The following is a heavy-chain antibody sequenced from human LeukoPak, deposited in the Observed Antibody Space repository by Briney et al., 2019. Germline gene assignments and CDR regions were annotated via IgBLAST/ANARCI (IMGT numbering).Heavy chain of an antibody. CDR1: GFTLSSHW. V-gene: IGHV3-74*01. J-gene: IGHJ5*02. CDR2: IDSDGSTT. D-gene: IGHD2-15*01. Sequence: GGSLRLSCAASGFTLSSHWMHWVRHAPGKGLVWVSRIDSDGSTTNYADSVKGRFTISRDNAENTLYLQMNSLRVEDTAVYYCTRRVSATRWFDPWGQGTLVTVSS. CDR3: TRRVSATRWFDP.